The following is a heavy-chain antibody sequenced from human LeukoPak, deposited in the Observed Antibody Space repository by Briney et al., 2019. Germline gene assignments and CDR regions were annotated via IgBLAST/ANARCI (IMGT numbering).Heavy chain of an antibody. V-gene: IGHV4-39*01. CDR3: ARRGAATGVFDF. CDR2: ISYSGST. CDR1: GDSSSNSGYY. D-gene: IGHD6-13*01. J-gene: IGHJ4*02. Sequence: SETLSLTCTVSGDSSSNSGYYWGWIRQPPGKGLEWIASISYSGSTYFNPSLQSRVTISVATSKNQFSLKLSSVTAADTAVYYCARRGAATGVFDFWGQGTLVTVSS.